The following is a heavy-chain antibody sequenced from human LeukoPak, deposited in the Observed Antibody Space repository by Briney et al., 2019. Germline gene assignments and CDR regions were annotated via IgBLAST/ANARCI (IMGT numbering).Heavy chain of an antibody. J-gene: IGHJ4*02. D-gene: IGHD4-17*01. CDR3: ARDPYGDYEDYFDY. Sequence: SETLSLTCTVSGYSISSGYFWGWIRQPPGKGLEWIGTIYNSGSTYYNASLESRVTISVDTSKNQFSLKLSSVTAADTAVYYCARDPYGDYEDYFDYWGQGTLVTVSS. V-gene: IGHV4-38-2*02. CDR2: IYNSGST. CDR1: GYSISSGYF.